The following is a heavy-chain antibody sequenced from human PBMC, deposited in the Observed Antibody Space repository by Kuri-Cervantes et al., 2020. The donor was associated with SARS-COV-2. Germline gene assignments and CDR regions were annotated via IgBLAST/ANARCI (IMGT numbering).Heavy chain of an antibody. J-gene: IGHJ4*02. D-gene: IGHD6-19*01. V-gene: IGHV3-23*01. CDR3: AKDTEYSSGWYYFDY. CDR1: GFTFSNYA. Sequence: LTCAASGFTFSNYAMSWVRQAPGKGLEWVSGLGGSGDVTYYADSVKGRFTISRDNSKNTLYLQMNSLRAEDTAIYYCAKDTEYSSGWYYFDYWDQGTLVTVSS. CDR2: LGGSGDVT.